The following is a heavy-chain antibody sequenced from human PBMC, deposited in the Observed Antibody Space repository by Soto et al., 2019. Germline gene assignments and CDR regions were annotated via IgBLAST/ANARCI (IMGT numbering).Heavy chain of an antibody. Sequence: ASVKVSCKASGYTFTSYDINWVRQATGQGLEWMGWMNPNSGNTGYAQKFQGRVTMTRNTSISTAYMELSSLRSEDTAVYYCARGPTSIVETAFDIWGQGTMVTVS. D-gene: IGHD2-15*01. CDR2: MNPNSGNT. V-gene: IGHV1-8*01. CDR1: GYTFTSYD. J-gene: IGHJ3*02. CDR3: ARGPTSIVETAFDI.